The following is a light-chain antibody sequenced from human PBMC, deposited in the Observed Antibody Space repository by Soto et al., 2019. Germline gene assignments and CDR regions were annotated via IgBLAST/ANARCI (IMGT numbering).Light chain of an antibody. CDR1: QSVSSY. Sequence: EIVLTQSPGTLSLSPGERATLSCRASQSVSSYLAWYQQKPGQAPRLLIYGASTRATGVPDRFTGSGSGTDFILTITSLQSEDFAIYYCQQYNNWPPITFGQGTRLAIK. J-gene: IGKJ5*01. CDR2: GAS. V-gene: IGKV3-15*01. CDR3: QQYNNWPPIT.